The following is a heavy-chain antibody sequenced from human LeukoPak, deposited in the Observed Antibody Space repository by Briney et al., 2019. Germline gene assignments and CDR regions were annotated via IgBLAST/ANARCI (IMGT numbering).Heavy chain of an antibody. Sequence: ASVKVSCKASGYTFTSYDINWVRQATGQGLEWMGWMNPNSGNTGYAQKFQGRVTMTRNTAISTAYMELSSLRSEDTAVYYCARESGSSSPLGYWGQGTLVTVSS. D-gene: IGHD6-6*01. CDR3: ARESGSSSPLGY. V-gene: IGHV1-8*01. J-gene: IGHJ4*02. CDR1: GYTFTSYD. CDR2: MNPNSGNT.